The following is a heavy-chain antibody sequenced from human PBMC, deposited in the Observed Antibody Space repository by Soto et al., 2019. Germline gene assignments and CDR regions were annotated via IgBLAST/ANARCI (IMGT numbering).Heavy chain of an antibody. J-gene: IGHJ6*03. D-gene: IGHD1-26*01. CDR3: ERGWEDRHYYYYYMDV. CDR2: IWYDGSNK. CDR1: GFTFSSYG. V-gene: IGHV3-33*01. Sequence: GGSLRLSCAASGFTFSSYGMHWVRQAPGKGLEWVAVIWYDGSNKYYADSVKGRFTISRDNSKNTLYLQMNSLRAEDTAVYCCERGWEDRHYYYYYMDVWGKVTTVTVSS.